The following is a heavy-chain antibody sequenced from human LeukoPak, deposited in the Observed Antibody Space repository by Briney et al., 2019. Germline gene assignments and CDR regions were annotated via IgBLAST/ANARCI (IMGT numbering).Heavy chain of an antibody. Sequence: PGGSLRLSCAVSGITLSNYGMSRVRQAPGKGLEWVAGMSDSGGRTNYADSVKGRFTISRDNPKNTLYLQMNSLRAEDTAVYFCAKRGVVIRVILVGFHKEAYYFDSWGQGALVTVSS. V-gene: IGHV3-23*01. CDR2: MSDSGGRT. D-gene: IGHD3-22*01. J-gene: IGHJ4*02. CDR1: GITLSNYG. CDR3: AKRGVVIRVILVGFHKEAYYFDS.